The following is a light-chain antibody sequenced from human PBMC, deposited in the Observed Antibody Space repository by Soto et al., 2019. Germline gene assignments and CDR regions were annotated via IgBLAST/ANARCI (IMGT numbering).Light chain of an antibody. CDR3: SSFAGGNIYV. V-gene: IGLV2-8*01. Sequence: VLTQPPSASGSPGQSVTISCTGTSSDVGGYNYVSWHQHHPGKAPNLIIYDVTKRPSGVPDRFSGSKSGYTASLTVSGLQAEDEADYYCSSFAGGNIYVFGTGTKVTVL. J-gene: IGLJ1*01. CDR1: SSDVGGYNY. CDR2: DVT.